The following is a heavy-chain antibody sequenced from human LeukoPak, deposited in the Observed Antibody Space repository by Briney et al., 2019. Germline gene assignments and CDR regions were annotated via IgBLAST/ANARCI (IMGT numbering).Heavy chain of an antibody. J-gene: IGHJ4*02. CDR2: IVVGSGNT. CDR1: GFTFTSSA. D-gene: IGHD6-19*01. CDR3: AAIQNTFSGSHKFDY. V-gene: IGHV1-58*02. Sequence: GASVKVSCKASGFTFTSSAMQWVRQARGQRLEWIGRIVVGSGNTNYAQKFQERVTITRDMSTSTAYMELSSLRSEDTAVYYCAAIQNTFSGSHKFDYWGQGTLVTVSS.